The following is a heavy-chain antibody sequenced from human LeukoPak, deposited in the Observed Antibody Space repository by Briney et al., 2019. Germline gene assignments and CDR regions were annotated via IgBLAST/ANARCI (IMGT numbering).Heavy chain of an antibody. Sequence: SETLSLTCTVSGYSINSGYYWGWIRQPPGKGLEWIAIIYHSGSTYYNPSLKSRVTISVDTSKNQFSLNLSSVTAADTAVYYCARKIAVAGSESWGQGTLVTVSS. D-gene: IGHD6-19*01. CDR1: GYSINSGYY. V-gene: IGHV4-38-2*02. CDR3: ARKIAVAGSES. CDR2: IYHSGST. J-gene: IGHJ4*02.